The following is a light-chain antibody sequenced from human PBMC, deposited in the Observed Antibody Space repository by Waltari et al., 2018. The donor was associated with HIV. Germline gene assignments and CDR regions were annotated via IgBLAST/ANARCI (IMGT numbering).Light chain of an antibody. CDR1: RSDVDTYYY. V-gene: IGLV2-11*01. Sequence: QFALTQPRAVSGSPGQSVTISCTGTRSDVDTYYYVSWYQHHPDKAPKLLMYDVNKRPSRVPDRFSGSKSGNTASLTISGLQAEDEADYYCSSYAGSYTFGVFGSGTRVTVL. J-gene: IGLJ1*01. CDR2: DVN. CDR3: SSYAGSYTFGV.